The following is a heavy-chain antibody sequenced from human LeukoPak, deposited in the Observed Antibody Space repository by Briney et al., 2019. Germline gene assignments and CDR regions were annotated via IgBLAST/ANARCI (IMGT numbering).Heavy chain of an antibody. CDR1: GFTFSSYG. CDR3: ARASIAAAGDFDY. D-gene: IGHD6-13*01. V-gene: IGHV3-30*19. J-gene: IGHJ4*02. Sequence: GGSLRLSCAASGFTFSSYGMHWVRQAPGKGLEWVAVIWYDGSNKYYADSVKGRFTISRDNSKNTLYLQMNSLRAEDTAVYYCARASIAAAGDFDYWGQGTLVTVSS. CDR2: IWYDGSNK.